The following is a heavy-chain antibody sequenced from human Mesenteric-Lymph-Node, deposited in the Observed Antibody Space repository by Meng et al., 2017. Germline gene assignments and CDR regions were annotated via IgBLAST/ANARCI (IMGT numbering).Heavy chain of an antibody. J-gene: IGHJ4*02. CDR1: GYSISSGYY. D-gene: IGHD3-22*01. CDR3: ARTSGYYFGLFEH. V-gene: IGHV4-38-2*02. CDR2: IYHSGNT. Sequence: SETLSLTCTVSGYSISSGYYWGWIRQPPGKGLEWIGSIYHSGNTYYNPSLKSRVTISVDTSKNHFSLKLSSVTAADTAVYYCARTSGYYFGLFEHWGQG.